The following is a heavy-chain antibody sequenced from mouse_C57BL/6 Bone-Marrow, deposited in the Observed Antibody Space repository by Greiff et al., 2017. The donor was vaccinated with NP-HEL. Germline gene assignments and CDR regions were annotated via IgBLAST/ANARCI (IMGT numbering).Heavy chain of an antibody. Sequence: LQQSGAELVRPGASVKMSCKASGYTFTSYNMHWVKQTPRQGLEWIGAIYPGNGDTSYNQKFKGKATLTVDKSSSTAYMQLSSLTSEDSAVYFCARSDYGSSSYYAMDYWGQGTSVTVSS. CDR1: GYTFTSYN. V-gene: IGHV1-12*01. CDR3: ARSDYGSSSYYAMDY. J-gene: IGHJ4*01. D-gene: IGHD1-1*01. CDR2: IYPGNGDT.